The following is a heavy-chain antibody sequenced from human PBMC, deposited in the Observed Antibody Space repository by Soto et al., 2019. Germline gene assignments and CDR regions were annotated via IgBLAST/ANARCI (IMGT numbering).Heavy chain of an antibody. CDR1: GFTFSSYA. Sequence: VGSLRRSCSASGFTFSSYAMHWVRQAPGKWLEWVAVISYDGSNKYYADSVKGRFTISRDNSKNTLYLQMNSLRAEDTAVYYCARAGITIFGVVILPYYYYGMDVWGQGTTVTVSS. CDR3: ARAGITIFGVVILPYYYYGMDV. V-gene: IGHV3-30-3*01. J-gene: IGHJ6*02. D-gene: IGHD3-3*01. CDR2: ISYDGSNK.